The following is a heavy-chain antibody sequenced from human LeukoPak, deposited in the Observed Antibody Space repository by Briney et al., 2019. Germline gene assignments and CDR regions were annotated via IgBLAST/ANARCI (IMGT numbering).Heavy chain of an antibody. CDR2: IWYDGSNK. V-gene: IGHV3-33*01. CDR3: ARDDDVSSGEDYYYYYGMDV. D-gene: IGHD3-22*01. Sequence: GGSLRLSCAASGFTFSSYGMHWVRQAPGKGLEWVAVIWYDGSNKYYADSVKGRFTISRDNSKNTLYLQMNSLRAEDTAVYYCARDDDVSSGEDYYYYYGMDVWGQGTTVTVSS. J-gene: IGHJ6*02. CDR1: GFTFSSYG.